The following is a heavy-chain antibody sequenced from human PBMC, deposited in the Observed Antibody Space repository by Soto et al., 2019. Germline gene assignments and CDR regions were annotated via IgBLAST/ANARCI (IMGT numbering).Heavy chain of an antibody. V-gene: IGHV4-30-4*01. D-gene: IGHD6-6*01. Sequence: PSETLSLTCSVSGGSVDSVNHYWSWIRQPPGKGLKWIGYIYNGGHTFYNPSLKSRVKILVDKSRNQFSLRLSSVTAADTAVYFCATSEYSSLSINWFDPWGKGALVTVSS. CDR2: IYNGGHT. J-gene: IGHJ5*02. CDR3: ATSEYSSLSINWFDP. CDR1: GGSVDSVNHY.